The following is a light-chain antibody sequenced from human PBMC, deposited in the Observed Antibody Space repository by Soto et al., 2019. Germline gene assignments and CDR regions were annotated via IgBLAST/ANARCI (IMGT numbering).Light chain of an antibody. CDR2: DAN. Sequence: QSVLTQPRSVSGSLGQSVTISCTGTTGDVGAYNFVSWYQHHPGKAPKLVIYDANKRPSGVPDRFSASKSGNTASLTISGLQAEDEADYYCCSYAGSFSWAFGGGTKLTVL. CDR1: TGDVGAYNF. V-gene: IGLV2-11*01. J-gene: IGLJ3*02. CDR3: CSYAGSFSWA.